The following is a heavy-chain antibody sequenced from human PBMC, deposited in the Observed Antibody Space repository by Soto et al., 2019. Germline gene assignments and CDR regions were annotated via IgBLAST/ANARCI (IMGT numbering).Heavy chain of an antibody. CDR3: ARTSVNWGARGLVDY. CDR2: LYWDDDK. Sequence: QITLKASGPTLVKPTQTLTLTCTFSGFSLSTSGVGVGWIRQPPGKALEWLAFLYWDDDKRYSPSLKSRLTITKDTAKNQVLLTMTNMDTVDTATYYCARTSVNWGARGLVDYWGQGTLVTVAS. V-gene: IGHV2-5*02. CDR1: GFSLSTSGVG. D-gene: IGHD7-27*01. J-gene: IGHJ4*02.